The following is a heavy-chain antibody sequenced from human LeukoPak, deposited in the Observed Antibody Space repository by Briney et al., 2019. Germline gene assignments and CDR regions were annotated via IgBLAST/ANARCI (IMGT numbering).Heavy chain of an antibody. CDR2: IIPIFGTA. D-gene: IGHD6-13*01. J-gene: IGHJ4*02. CDR3: ARAGAAAVFTTFDY. CDR1: GGTFSSYA. Sequence: GASVKVSCKASGGTFSSYAISWVRQAPGQGLEWMGGIIPIFGTANYAQKFQGRVTITADESTSTAYMELSSLRSEDTAVYYCARAGAAAVFTTFDYWGQGTLVTVSS. V-gene: IGHV1-69*13.